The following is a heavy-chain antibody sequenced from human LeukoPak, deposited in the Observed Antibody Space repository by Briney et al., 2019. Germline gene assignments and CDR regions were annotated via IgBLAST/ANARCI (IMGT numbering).Heavy chain of an antibody. D-gene: IGHD2-2*01. V-gene: IGHV3-74*01. CDR2: INGDGSGP. CDR3: ATRADIAVVPAALMDD. CDR1: GFTFSRYW. J-gene: IGHJ6*04. Sequence: GGSLRLSCAASGFTFSRYWMHWVRQAPGKGLVWVSRINGDGSGPTYADSVKGRFTISRDNGKNTLYLQMNSLRAEDTAVYYCATRADIAVVPAALMDDWGKGTTVTVSS.